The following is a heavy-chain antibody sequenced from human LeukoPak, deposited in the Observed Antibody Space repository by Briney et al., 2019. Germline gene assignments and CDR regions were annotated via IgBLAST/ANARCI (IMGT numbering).Heavy chain of an antibody. Sequence: ASVKVSCKASGYTFIGYYMHWVRQAPGQGLEWMGWINPNSGGTNYAQKFQGRVTMTRDTSISTAYMELSRLRSDDTAVYYCARLVRGAVWGYFDYWGQGTLVTVSS. CDR3: ARLVRGAVWGYFDY. V-gene: IGHV1-2*02. D-gene: IGHD3-10*01. CDR1: GYTFIGYY. J-gene: IGHJ4*02. CDR2: INPNSGGT.